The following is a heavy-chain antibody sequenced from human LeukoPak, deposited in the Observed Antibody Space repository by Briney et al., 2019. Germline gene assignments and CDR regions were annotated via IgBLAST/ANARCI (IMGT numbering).Heavy chain of an antibody. V-gene: IGHV4-34*01. CDR3: ARRGTSKVLWLRSLSRFDY. J-gene: IGHJ4*02. D-gene: IGHD3-10*01. Sequence: PSETLSLTCAVYGGSFSGYYWSWIRQPPGKGLEWIGEINHSGSTNYNPSLKSRVTISVDTSKNQFSLKLSSVTAADTAVYYCARRGTSKVLWLRSLSRFDYWGQGTLVTVSS. CDR1: GGSFSGYY. CDR2: INHSGST.